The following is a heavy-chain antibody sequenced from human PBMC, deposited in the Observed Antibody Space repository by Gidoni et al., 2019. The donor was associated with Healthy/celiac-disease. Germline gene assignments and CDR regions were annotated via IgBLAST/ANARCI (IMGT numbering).Heavy chain of an antibody. Sequence: EVQLLESAGGLVQPGGSLRPSCAASGFTVSSYAMSWVRQAPGKGLEWVSASSGSGGSTYYAASVKGRLTIYRDNSKNTLYLQMNSLRAEDTAVYYCAKDRTPIAVAGNWFDPWGQGTLVTVSS. D-gene: IGHD6-19*01. CDR3: AKDRTPIAVAGNWFDP. CDR2: SSGSGGST. V-gene: IGHV3-23*01. J-gene: IGHJ5*02. CDR1: GFTVSSYA.